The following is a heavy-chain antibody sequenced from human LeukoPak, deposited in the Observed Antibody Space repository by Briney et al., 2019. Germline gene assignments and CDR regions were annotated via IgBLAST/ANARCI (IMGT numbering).Heavy chain of an antibody. D-gene: IGHD3-10*01. CDR3: ARYGSGSYSFGMDV. V-gene: IGHV4-59*08. CDR1: GGSVSSYY. J-gene: IGHJ6*02. Sequence: SETLSLTCTVSGGSVSSYYWSWIRQPPGKGLEWIGYIYYSGSTNYNPSLKSRVTISVDTSKNQFSLKLSSVTAADTAVCYCARYGSGSYSFGMDVWGQGTTVTVSS. CDR2: IYYSGST.